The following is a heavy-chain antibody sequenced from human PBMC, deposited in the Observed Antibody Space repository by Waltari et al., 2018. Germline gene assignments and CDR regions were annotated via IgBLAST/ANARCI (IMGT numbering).Heavy chain of an antibody. V-gene: IGHV4-59*01. J-gene: IGHJ4*02. CDR1: GGSISSYY. CDR2: IYYSGST. D-gene: IGHD5-12*01. Sequence: QVQLQESGPGLVKPSETLSLTCTVSGGSISSYYWSWIRQPPGKGLEWIGYIYYSGSTNYNPSLKSRVTISVDTSKNQFSLKLSSVTAADTAVYYCARVEWLRWKYYFDYWGQGTLVTVSS. CDR3: ARVEWLRWKYYFDY.